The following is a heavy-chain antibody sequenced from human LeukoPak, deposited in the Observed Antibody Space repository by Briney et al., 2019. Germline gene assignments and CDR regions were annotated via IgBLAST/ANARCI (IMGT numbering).Heavy chain of an antibody. J-gene: IGHJ6*03. CDR2: IYNSENI. CDR1: GGSITRYY. CDR3: ARGFVPPGQLDYHYMDV. V-gene: IGHV4-4*07. D-gene: IGHD1-1*01. Sequence: SETLSLTCSVSGGSITRYYWTWIRQPAGKGLEWIGRIYNSENIKYSPSLKSRVIMSIDTSKNQFSLKLTSVTAADTAVYYCARGFVPPGQLDYHYMDVWGKGTTVTVPS.